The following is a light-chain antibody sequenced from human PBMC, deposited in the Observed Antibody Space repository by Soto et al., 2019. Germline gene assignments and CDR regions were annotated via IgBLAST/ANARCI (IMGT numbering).Light chain of an antibody. Sequence: QSVLTQPPSASGTPGQRVTISCSGSSPNIGSNAVNWYQQLPGTAPKLLIYSNNQRPSGVPDRFSGSKSGTSASLAISGLQPEDEADYYCAAWDDSLNGWVFGGGTKLTVL. CDR2: SNN. J-gene: IGLJ3*02. CDR1: SPNIGSNA. V-gene: IGLV1-44*01. CDR3: AAWDDSLNGWV.